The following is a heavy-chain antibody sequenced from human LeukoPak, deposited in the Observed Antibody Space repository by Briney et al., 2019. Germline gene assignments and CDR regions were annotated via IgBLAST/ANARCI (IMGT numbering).Heavy chain of an antibody. D-gene: IGHD1-26*01. V-gene: IGHV1-46*01. Sequence: ASVKVSCKASGYTFTSYYMHWVRQAPGQGLEWVGIINPSTAATNYAQKFQGRVTMTRDMSTSTVYMELSSLKSEDTAVYYCARDLSGSYYLGYFWGQGTLVTVSS. J-gene: IGHJ4*02. CDR1: GYTFTSYY. CDR3: ARDLSGSYYLGYF. CDR2: INPSTAAT.